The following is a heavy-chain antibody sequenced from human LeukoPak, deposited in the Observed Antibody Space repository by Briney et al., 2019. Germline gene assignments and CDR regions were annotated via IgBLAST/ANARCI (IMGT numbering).Heavy chain of an antibody. CDR3: AREETGIAAAGRDAFDI. D-gene: IGHD6-13*01. CDR1: GFTFSSYS. V-gene: IGHV3-48*01. Sequence: GGSLRLSCAASGFTFSSYSMNWVRQAPGKGLEWVSYISSSSSTIYYADSVKGRFTISRDNAKNSLYLQMNSLRAEDTAVYYCAREETGIAAAGRDAFDIWGQGTVVTVSS. CDR2: ISSSSSTI. J-gene: IGHJ3*02.